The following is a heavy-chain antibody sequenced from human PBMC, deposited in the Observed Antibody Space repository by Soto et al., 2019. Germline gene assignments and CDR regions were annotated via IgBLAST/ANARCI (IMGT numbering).Heavy chain of an antibody. CDR3: TRGVVPAAMGYYGMDV. J-gene: IGHJ6*02. CDR2: IRSKAYGGTT. D-gene: IGHD2-2*01. V-gene: IGHV3-49*04. CDR1: GFTFGDYA. Sequence: GGSLRLSCTASGFTFGDYAMSWVRQAPGKGLEWVGFIRSKAYGGTTEYAASVKGRFTISRDDSKSIAYLQMNSLKTEDTAVYYCTRGVVPAAMGYYGMDVWGQGTTVTVSS.